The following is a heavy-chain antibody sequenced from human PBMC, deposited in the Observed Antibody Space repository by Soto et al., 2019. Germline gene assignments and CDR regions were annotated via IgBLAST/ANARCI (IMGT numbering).Heavy chain of an antibody. CDR2: ISGSGSAI. CDR1: GFTFSRYN. V-gene: IGHV3-48*02. J-gene: IGHJ4*02. Sequence: QPGGPLRLSCAASGFTFSRYNMNWVRQAPGKGLEWVSYISGSGSAIYHADSVKGRFTISRDNAKNSLFLQMNSLRDEDTAVYYCARDPHYWGQGILVTVSS. CDR3: ARDPHY.